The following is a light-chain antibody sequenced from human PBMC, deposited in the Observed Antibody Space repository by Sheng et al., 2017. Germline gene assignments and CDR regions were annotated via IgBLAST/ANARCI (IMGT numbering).Light chain of an antibody. CDR3: QQYHSWPLT. J-gene: IGKJ4*01. V-gene: IGKV3-15*01. CDR2: GAS. CDR1: ESVSTH. Sequence: EVVMTQSPATLSVSPGERATLSCRASESVSTHVAWYQQKTGQAPRLLFYGASTRATAIPPRFSGSGSGTEFTLTISSLQSEDFAIYHCQQYHSWPLTFGGGTKVEIK.